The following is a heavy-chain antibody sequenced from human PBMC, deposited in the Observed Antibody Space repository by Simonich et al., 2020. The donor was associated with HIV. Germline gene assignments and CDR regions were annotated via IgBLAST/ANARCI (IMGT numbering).Heavy chain of an antibody. CDR2: FDPDDGET. D-gene: IGHD3-10*01. CDR3: ATDHTSRDYYGSGSYLDY. V-gene: IGHV1-24*01. Sequence: QVQLVQSGAEVKKPGASVKVSCKVSGYTLTELSMHLVLQAPGKWLEWMGWFDPDDGETIYAQKVQSRVTMTEDTSTDTAYMELSSLRSEDTAVYYCATDHTSRDYYGSGSYLDYWGQGTLVTVSS. CDR1: GYTLTELS. J-gene: IGHJ4*02.